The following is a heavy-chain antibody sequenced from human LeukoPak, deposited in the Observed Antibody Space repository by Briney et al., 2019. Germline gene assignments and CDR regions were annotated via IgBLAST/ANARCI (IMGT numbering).Heavy chain of an antibody. CDR1: GFIFSTYG. CDR2: IRHDGSIK. D-gene: IGHD3-16*01. CDR3: AKDSLADIDY. J-gene: IGHJ4*02. V-gene: IGHV3-30*02. Sequence: AGGSLRLSCAASGFIFSTYGMYWVRQARGRGLEWVAFIRHDGSIKNYADSVKGRSTISRDNSKNTLYLQMNSLRAEDTAVYYCAKDSLADIDYWGQGTLVTVSS.